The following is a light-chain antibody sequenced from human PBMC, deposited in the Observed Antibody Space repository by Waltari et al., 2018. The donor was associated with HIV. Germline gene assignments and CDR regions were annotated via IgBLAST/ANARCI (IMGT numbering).Light chain of an antibody. CDR3: AAWDDSLSGPV. Sequence: QSVLTQPPSASGTPGQRVTISCSGSSSNIGSNYVSWYQQLPGTAKLLIYRSNQRPSGVPDRFSGSKSGTSASLAISGLRSEDEADYYCAAWDDSLSGPVFGGGTKLTVL. V-gene: IGLV1-47*01. J-gene: IGLJ3*02. CDR2: RSN. CDR1: SSNIGSNY.